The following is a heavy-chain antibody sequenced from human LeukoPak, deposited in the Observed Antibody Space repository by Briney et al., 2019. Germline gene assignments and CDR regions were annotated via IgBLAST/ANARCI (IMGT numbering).Heavy chain of an antibody. D-gene: IGHD6-19*01. Sequence: NPSETLSLTCSVSGGSISSSSYSWGWIRQPPGKGLEWIGSIYYSGTTYHNPSLKSRVTISVDTSKNQFSLRLSSVTAADTAMYYCARHVHIAVTGTLGHWDYWGQGTLVTVSS. J-gene: IGHJ4*02. CDR1: GGSISSSSYS. CDR2: IYYSGTT. CDR3: ARHVHIAVTGTLGHWDY. V-gene: IGHV4-39*01.